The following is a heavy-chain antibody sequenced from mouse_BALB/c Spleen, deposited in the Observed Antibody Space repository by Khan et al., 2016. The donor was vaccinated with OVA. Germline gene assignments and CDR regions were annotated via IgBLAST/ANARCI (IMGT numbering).Heavy chain of an antibody. CDR2: ISSGSSTI. Sequence: EVELVESGGGLVQPGGSRKLSCATSGFTFSSFGMHWVRQAPEKGLEWVAYISSGSSTIYYADTVKGRFTITRDNPKNTLFLQLTSLRSEDTAMYYCERESNFDYWGQGTTLTVSS. J-gene: IGHJ2*01. D-gene: IGHD6-2*01. CDR1: GFTFSSFG. V-gene: IGHV5-17*02. CDR3: ERESNFDY.